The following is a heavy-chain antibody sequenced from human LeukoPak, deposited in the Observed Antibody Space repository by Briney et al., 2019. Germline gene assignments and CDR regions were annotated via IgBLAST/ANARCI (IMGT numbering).Heavy chain of an antibody. CDR1: GFTFSSYA. Sequence: GRSLRLSCAASGFTFSSYAMHWVRQAPGKGLEWVAVISYDGSNKYYADSVKGRFTISRDNAKNSLYLQMNSLRAEDTAVYYCARDLESYDILTGYEYYYGMDVWGQGTTVTVSS. CDR3: ARDLESYDILTGYEYYYGMDV. D-gene: IGHD3-9*01. CDR2: ISYDGSNK. J-gene: IGHJ6*02. V-gene: IGHV3-30-3*01.